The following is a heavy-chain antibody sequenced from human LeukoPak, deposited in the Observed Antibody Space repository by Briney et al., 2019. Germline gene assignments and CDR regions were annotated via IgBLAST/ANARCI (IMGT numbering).Heavy chain of an antibody. CDR1: GGTFSSYA. V-gene: IGHV1-69*04. CDR2: IIPILGIA. CDR3: ARDHMVRGVSYFDY. Sequence: ASVKVSCKASGGTFSSYATSWVRQAPGQGLEWMGRIIPILGIANYAQKFQGRVTITADKSTSTAYMELSSLRSEDTAVYYCARDHMVRGVSYFDYWGQGTLVTVSS. D-gene: IGHD3-10*01. J-gene: IGHJ4*02.